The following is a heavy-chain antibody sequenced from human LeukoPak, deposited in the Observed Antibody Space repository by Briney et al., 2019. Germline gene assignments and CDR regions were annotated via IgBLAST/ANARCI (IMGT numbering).Heavy chain of an antibody. CDR3: ALRSGAAEYFQE. V-gene: IGHV5-51*01. CDR1: GYRFTSYW. J-gene: IGHJ1*01. Sequence: GGSLQISCKGSGYRFTSYWIGWGRQVPGKGLEGMGIIYPGDSDTRYSPSFQGQVTISADKSISTAYLQWSSLKASDTAVYYCALRSGAAEYFQEWGQGTLVTVSS. CDR2: IYPGDSDT. D-gene: IGHD3-3*01.